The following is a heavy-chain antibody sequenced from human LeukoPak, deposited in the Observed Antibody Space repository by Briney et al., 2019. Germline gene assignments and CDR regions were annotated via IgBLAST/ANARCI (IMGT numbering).Heavy chain of an antibody. Sequence: GGSLRLSCAASGFTFSGYGMHWVRQAPGKGLEWVAFIRYDGSNKYYADSVKGRFTISRDNSKNTLYLQMNSLRAEDTAVYYCAKNGESVYYFDYWGQGTLVTVSS. V-gene: IGHV3-30*02. J-gene: IGHJ4*02. CDR2: IRYDGSNK. D-gene: IGHD3-10*01. CDR1: GFTFSGYG. CDR3: AKNGESVYYFDY.